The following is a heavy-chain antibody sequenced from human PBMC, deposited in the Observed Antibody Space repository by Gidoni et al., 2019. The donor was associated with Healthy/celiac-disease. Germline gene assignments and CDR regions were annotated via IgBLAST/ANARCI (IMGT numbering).Heavy chain of an antibody. CDR2: ISWNSGSI. V-gene: IGHV3-9*01. Sequence: VQLVESGGGLVQPGRSLRLSCAASGFTFDAYARHWVRQAPGKGLEWVSGISWNSGSIGYADSVKGRFTISRDNAKNSLYLQMNSLRAEDTALYYCAKAAGGWYYFDYWGQGTLVTVSS. J-gene: IGHJ4*02. CDR1: GFTFDAYA. D-gene: IGHD6-19*01. CDR3: AKAAGGWYYFDY.